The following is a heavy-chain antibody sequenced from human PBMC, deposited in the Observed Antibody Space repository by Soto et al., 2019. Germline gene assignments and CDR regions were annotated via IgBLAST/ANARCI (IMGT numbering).Heavy chain of an antibody. V-gene: IGHV3-74*01. CDR2: VDNEGIYT. CDR1: GFTFTNYW. J-gene: IGHJ4*02. Sequence: DVQLVESGGVLVHPGGSLRLSGAASGFTFTNYWMHWVRQAPEKVLVWVARVDNEGIYTSYADSVKGRFTISRDNAQKTLYLQMNDLRVEDTAVYYCGSVFEYWGQGSLVTGSS. CDR3: GSVFEY.